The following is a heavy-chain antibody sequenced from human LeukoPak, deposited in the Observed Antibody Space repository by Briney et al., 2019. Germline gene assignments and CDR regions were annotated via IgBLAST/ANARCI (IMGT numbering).Heavy chain of an antibody. D-gene: IGHD3-22*01. V-gene: IGHV5-51*01. J-gene: IGHJ3*02. CDR3: ASEGDSSGYYSDAFDI. CDR2: IYPGDSDT. CDR1: GYSSMNYW. Sequence: GESLKISCKGSGYSSMNYWIGWVRQMPGQGLEWMGIIYPGDSDTRYSPSFQGQVTISADKSINTAYLQWSSLKASDTAMYYCASEGDSSGYYSDAFDIWGQGTMVTVSS.